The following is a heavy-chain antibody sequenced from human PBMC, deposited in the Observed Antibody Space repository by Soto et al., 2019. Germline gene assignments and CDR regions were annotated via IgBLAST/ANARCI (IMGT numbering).Heavy chain of an antibody. CDR2: ISAYNGNT. Sequence: QVHLVQSGAEVKKPGASVKVSCRASGYTFTSYVISWVRQAPGQGPEWMGWISAYNGNTNFAQRLQGRVTMTTDTSTSTAYMELRSLRSDDTAVYYCARVVATVAGPYGMDVWGQGTTVNVSS. D-gene: IGHD6-19*01. CDR1: GYTFTSYV. CDR3: ARVVATVAGPYGMDV. V-gene: IGHV1-18*01. J-gene: IGHJ6*02.